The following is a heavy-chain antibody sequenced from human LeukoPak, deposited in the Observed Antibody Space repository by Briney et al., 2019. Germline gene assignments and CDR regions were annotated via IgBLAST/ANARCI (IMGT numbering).Heavy chain of an antibody. Sequence: SETLSLTCAVYGGSFSGYYWSWIRQPPGKGLEWIGEVNHSGSTNYNPSLKSRVTISVDTSKNQFSLKLSSVTAADTAVYYCASGIIDGGDGYFDHWGQGTLVTVSS. D-gene: IGHD2/OR15-2a*01. V-gene: IGHV4-34*01. CDR1: GGSFSGYY. CDR3: ASGIIDGGDGYFDH. J-gene: IGHJ4*02. CDR2: VNHSGST.